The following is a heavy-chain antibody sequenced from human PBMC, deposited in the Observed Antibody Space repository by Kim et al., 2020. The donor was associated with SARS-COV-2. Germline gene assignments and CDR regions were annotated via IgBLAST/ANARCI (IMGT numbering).Heavy chain of an antibody. V-gene: IGHV3-23*01. CDR1: GFTFSSYA. D-gene: IGHD3-10*01. CDR2: ISSSGGGT. J-gene: IGHJ2*01. CDR3: AKGFGDLKWCFDL. Sequence: GGSLRLSCAASGFTFSSYALSWVRQAPGKGLEWVSAISSSGGGTNNADSVKGRFTLSRDNSKNTLYLQMNSLRADDTAVYYCAKGFGDLKWCFDLWGRGT.